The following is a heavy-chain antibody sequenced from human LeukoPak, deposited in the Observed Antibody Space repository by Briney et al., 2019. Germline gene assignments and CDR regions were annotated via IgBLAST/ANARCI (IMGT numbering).Heavy chain of an antibody. Sequence: SGGSLRLSCAASGFTFSSYAMHWVRQAPGKGLEWVAVISYDGSNKYYADSVKGRFTISRDNSKNTLYLQMNSLRAEDTAVYYCVKNSGWYCLDYWGQGTLVTVSS. D-gene: IGHD6-13*01. J-gene: IGHJ4*02. CDR3: VKNSGWYCLDY. CDR1: GFTFSSYA. V-gene: IGHV3-30*04. CDR2: ISYDGSNK.